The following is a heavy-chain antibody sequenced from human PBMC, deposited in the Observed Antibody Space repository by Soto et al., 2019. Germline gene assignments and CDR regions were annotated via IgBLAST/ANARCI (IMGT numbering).Heavy chain of an antibody. Sequence: QVQLQQWGAGLLKPSETLSLTCAIYGGSFSGYYWSWIRQPPGKGLEWIGEINHNGSTNYNPSRKSRVAMSVDTSKNQFSLKLSSVTAADMAVYYCAAAVARGWFDPWGQGTLVTVSS. CDR1: GGSFSGYY. CDR2: INHNGST. CDR3: AAAVARGWFDP. V-gene: IGHV4-34*02. J-gene: IGHJ5*02. D-gene: IGHD6-19*01.